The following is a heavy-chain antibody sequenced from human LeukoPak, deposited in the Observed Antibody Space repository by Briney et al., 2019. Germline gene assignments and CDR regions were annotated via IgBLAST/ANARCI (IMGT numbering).Heavy chain of an antibody. CDR1: GGTFSSYA. V-gene: IGHV1-69*13. CDR2: IIPIFGTA. J-gene: IGHJ4*02. Sequence: SVKVSFKASGGTFSSYAISWVRQAPGQGLEWMGGIIPIFGTANYAQKFQGRVTITADESTSTAYMELSSLRSEDTAVYYCGRALLGGSDIYTPFSYWGQGTLVTVSS. CDR3: GRALLGGSDIYTPFSY. D-gene: IGHD3-10*01.